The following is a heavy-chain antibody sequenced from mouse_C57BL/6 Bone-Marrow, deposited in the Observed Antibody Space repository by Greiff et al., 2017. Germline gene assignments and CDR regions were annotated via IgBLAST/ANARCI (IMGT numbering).Heavy chain of an antibody. D-gene: IGHD2-4*01. CDR2: IYPGNSDT. CDR1: GYTFTSYW. J-gene: IGHJ1*03. CDR3: TYDYDDGDWYFDV. Sequence: EVQVVESGTVLARPGASVKMSCKTSGYTFTSYWMHWVKQRPGQGLEWIGAIYPGNSDTSYNQKFNGKAKLTAVTSASTAYLELSSLTNEDSAVYYCTYDYDDGDWYFDVWGTGTTVTVSS. V-gene: IGHV1-5*01.